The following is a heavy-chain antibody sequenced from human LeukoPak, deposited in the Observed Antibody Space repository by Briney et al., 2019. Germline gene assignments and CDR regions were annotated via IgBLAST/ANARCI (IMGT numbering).Heavy chain of an antibody. J-gene: IGHJ4*02. CDR3: AREHRGYSYGW. V-gene: IGHV1-2*02. Sequence: VASVKVSCKASGYTFTGHYMHGIRQARGQGLEWMGWIHPNSGATHYNQKLQGRVTMTSDTSIDTVYMELTSLIYDDTAVYYCAREHRGYSYGWWGQGTLVTVSS. CDR2: IHPNSGAT. D-gene: IGHD5-18*01. CDR1: GYTFTGHY.